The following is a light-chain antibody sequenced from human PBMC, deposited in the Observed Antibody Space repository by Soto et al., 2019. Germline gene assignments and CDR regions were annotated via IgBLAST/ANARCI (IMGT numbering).Light chain of an antibody. V-gene: IGKV4-1*01. CDR3: QQYYSILLT. J-gene: IGKJ4*01. CDR2: WAS. Sequence: DIVMTQSPDSLAVSLGERATINCKSSQSVLYSSNNKNYLAWYQQKPGQPPKLLIYWASTRESGVPDRFSGSGSGTDFTLTISSLQAEDVAVYYCQQYYSILLTFGGGTKVDIK. CDR1: QSVLYSSNNKNY.